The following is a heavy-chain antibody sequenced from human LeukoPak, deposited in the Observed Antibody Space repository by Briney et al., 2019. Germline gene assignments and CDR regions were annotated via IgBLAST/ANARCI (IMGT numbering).Heavy chain of an antibody. CDR1: GFTFSSYS. CDR3: ARGSIEYSSSPFDY. V-gene: IGHV3-21*01. CDR2: ISSSSSYI. J-gene: IGHJ4*02. D-gene: IGHD6-6*01. Sequence: GSLRLSCAASGFTFSSYSMNWVRQAPGKGLEWVSSISSSSSYIYYADSVKGRFTISRDNAKNSLYLQMNSLRAEDTAVYYCARGSIEYSSSPFDYWGQGTLVTVSS.